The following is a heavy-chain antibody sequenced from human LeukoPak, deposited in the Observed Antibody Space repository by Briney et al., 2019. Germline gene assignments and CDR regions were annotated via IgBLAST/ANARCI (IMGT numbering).Heavy chain of an antibody. D-gene: IGHD2-8*01. V-gene: IGHV1-2*02. CDR3: APTNAYSYYFDY. J-gene: IGHJ4*02. CDR2: INPNSGGT. CDR1: GYTFTGYY. Sequence: ASVKVSCKASGYTFTGYYIHWVRQAARQGLEWMGWINPNSGGTNYAQKFQGRVTMTRDTSISTAYMELSRLRSDDTAVYYCAPTNAYSYYFDYWGQGTLVTVSS.